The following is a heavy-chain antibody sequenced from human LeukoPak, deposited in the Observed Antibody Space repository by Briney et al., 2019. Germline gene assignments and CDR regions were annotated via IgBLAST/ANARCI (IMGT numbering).Heavy chain of an antibody. CDR1: GVTVNSNY. CDR3: ARDLEYYYDSSGYRFDY. Sequence: PGGSLRLSCLVSGVTVNSNYMSWVRQAPGKGLECVSLIHSGGNTFYADSVKGRFTISRDNSKNTLYLQMNSLRVEDTAVYYCARDLEYYYDSSGYRFDYWGQGTLVTVSS. CDR2: IHSGGNT. V-gene: IGHV3-66*01. J-gene: IGHJ4*02. D-gene: IGHD3-22*01.